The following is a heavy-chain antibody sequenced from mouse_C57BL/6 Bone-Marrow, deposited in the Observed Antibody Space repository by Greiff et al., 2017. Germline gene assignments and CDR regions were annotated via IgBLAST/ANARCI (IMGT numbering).Heavy chain of an antibody. J-gene: IGHJ3*01. Sequence: DVHLVESGGGLVQPKGSLKLSCAASGFSFNTYAMNWVRQAPGKGLEWVARISSKSNNYATYYADSGKDRFTISKDDSERILYLKMKNLETEDTGMYCCVRGPAWFAYWGQGALVNVSA. CDR1: GFSFNTYA. CDR2: ISSKSNNYAT. CDR3: VRGPAWFAY. V-gene: IGHV10-1*01.